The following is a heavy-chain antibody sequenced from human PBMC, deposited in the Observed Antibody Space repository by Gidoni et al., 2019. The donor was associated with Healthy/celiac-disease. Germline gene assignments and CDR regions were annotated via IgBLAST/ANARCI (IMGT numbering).Heavy chain of an antibody. CDR1: GFTVSTNY. D-gene: IGHD6-19*01. CDR3: ARDGFRSYSSGWYGYYGMDV. V-gene: IGHV3-53*01. Sequence: EVQLVESGGGLIQPGGSLRLSCAASGFTVSTNYMSWVRQAPGKGLEWVSVIYSGGSTYYADSVKGRFTISRDNSKNTLYLQMNSLRAEDTAVYYCARDGFRSYSSGWYGYYGMDVWGQGTTVTVSS. CDR2: IYSGGST. J-gene: IGHJ6*02.